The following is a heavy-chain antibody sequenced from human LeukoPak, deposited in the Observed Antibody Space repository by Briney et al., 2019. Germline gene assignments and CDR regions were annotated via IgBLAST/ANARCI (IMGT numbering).Heavy chain of an antibody. J-gene: IGHJ6*02. CDR2: INHSGST. D-gene: IGHD6-19*01. Sequence: SETLSLTCAVYGGSFSGYYWSWIRQPPGKGLEWIGVINHSGSTNYNPSLKSRVTISVDTSKNQFSLKLSSVTAADTAVYYCARLIAVAGRNYYGMDVWGQGTTVTVSS. V-gene: IGHV4-34*01. CDR1: GGSFSGYY. CDR3: ARLIAVAGRNYYGMDV.